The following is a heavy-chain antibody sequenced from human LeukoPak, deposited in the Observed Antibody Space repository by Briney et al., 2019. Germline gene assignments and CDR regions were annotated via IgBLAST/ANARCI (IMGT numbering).Heavy chain of an antibody. V-gene: IGHV1-2*02. D-gene: IGHD3-22*01. CDR3: ASGPNMYYYNSSGYYHDY. CDR1: GYTFTGYY. CDR2: INPNSGGT. J-gene: IGHJ4*02. Sequence: ASVKVSCKASGYTFTGYYMHWVRQAPGQGLEWMGWINPNSGGTIYAQKFQGRVTMTRDTSISTAYMELSRLRSDDTAVYYCASGPNMYYYNSSGYYHDYWGQGALVTVSS.